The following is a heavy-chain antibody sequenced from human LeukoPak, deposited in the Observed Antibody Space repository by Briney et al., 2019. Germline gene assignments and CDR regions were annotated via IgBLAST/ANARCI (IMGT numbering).Heavy chain of an antibody. CDR2: ISASAARA. J-gene: IGHJ4*02. D-gene: IGHD3-10*01. V-gene: IGHV3-23*01. CDR3: AKDLLSGSGSYSLGVFDY. CDR1: GFTFSSHA. Sequence: GGSLRLSCAASGFTFSSHAMSWVRQAPGKGLEWVSGISASAARAFYIDSVRGRFTISRDNSKNTVNLQMNSLRAEDTAVYYCAKDLLSGSGSYSLGVFDYWGQGALVTVSS.